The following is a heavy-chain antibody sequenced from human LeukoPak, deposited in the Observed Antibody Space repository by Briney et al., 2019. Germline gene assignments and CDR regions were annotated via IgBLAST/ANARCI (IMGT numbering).Heavy chain of an antibody. CDR1: GGTFSSYA. Sequence: SVKVSCKASGGTFSSYAISWVRQAPGQGLEWMGGIITIFDTGNYAQNFQGRVTITADESTSTAYMELSSLRSEDTAVYYCARAYYYDSSGYYFDYRGQGTLVTVSS. CDR2: IITIFDTG. CDR3: ARAYYYDSSGYYFDY. D-gene: IGHD3-22*01. V-gene: IGHV1-69*13. J-gene: IGHJ4*02.